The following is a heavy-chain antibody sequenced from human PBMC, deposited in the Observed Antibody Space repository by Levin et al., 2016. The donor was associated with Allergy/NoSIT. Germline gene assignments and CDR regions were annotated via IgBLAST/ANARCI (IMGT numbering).Heavy chain of an antibody. CDR3: ARALWGTMIVVALGYYYGMDV. V-gene: IGHV1-69*04. J-gene: IGHJ6*02. D-gene: IGHD3-22*01. CDR2: IIPILGIA. Sequence: WVRQAPGQGLEWMGRIIPILGIANYAQKFQGRVTITADKSTSTAYMELSSLRSEDTAVYYCARALWGTMIVVALGYYYGMDVWGQGTTVTVSS.